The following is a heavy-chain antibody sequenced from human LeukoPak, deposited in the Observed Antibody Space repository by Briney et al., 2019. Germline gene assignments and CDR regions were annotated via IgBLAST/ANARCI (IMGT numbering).Heavy chain of an antibody. J-gene: IGHJ4*02. Sequence: GGPLRLSCAGAGFSMIDHHMDWVRQAPGEGLEWIGRSATTKPNSCTTQYAASVRGRFTISRDDSQNSLYLLLNSLKPEDTAVYFCVRVVTKGSGWYHFDTWGLGTLVTVSS. V-gene: IGHV3-72*01. CDR2: SATTKPNSCTT. D-gene: IGHD6-13*01. CDR1: GFSMIDHH. CDR3: VRVVTKGSGWYHFDT.